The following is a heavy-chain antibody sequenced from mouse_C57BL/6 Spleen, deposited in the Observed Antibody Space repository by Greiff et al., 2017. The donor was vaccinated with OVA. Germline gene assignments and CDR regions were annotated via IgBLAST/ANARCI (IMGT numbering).Heavy chain of an antibody. D-gene: IGHD6-1*01. J-gene: IGHJ3*01. V-gene: IGHV1-15*01. CDR2: IDPETGGN. CDR1: GYTFTDYE. Sequence: QVQLKESGAELVRPGASVTLSCKASGYTFTDYEMHWVKQTPVHGLEWIGAIDPETGGNANNQKFKEKDRQNADKSSSTVYMELRSLTSEDSAVYCCTRRQAWFAYWGQGTLVTVSA. CDR3: TRRQAWFAY.